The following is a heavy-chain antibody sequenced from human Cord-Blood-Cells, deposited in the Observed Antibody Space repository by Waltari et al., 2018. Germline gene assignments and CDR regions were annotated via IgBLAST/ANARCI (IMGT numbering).Heavy chain of an antibody. CDR1: GGSFSGYY. J-gene: IGHJ3*02. Sequence: QVQLQQWGAGLLKPSETLSLTCAVYGGSFSGYYWSWLRQPPGKGLEWLGEINHSGSTNYNPSLKSRVTISVDTSKNQFSLKLSSVTAADTAVYYCARGGAPYCSSTSCYEDDAFDIWGQGTMVTVSS. CDR2: INHSGST. CDR3: ARGGAPYCSSTSCYEDDAFDI. D-gene: IGHD2-2*01. V-gene: IGHV4-34*01.